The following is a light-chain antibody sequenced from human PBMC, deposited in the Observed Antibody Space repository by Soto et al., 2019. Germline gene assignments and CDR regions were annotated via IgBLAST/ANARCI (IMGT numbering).Light chain of an antibody. CDR1: QSVSSSY. V-gene: IGKV3-20*01. CDR2: GAS. CDR3: LQDYNYPPT. Sequence: EIVLTKSAGTLSLTPGERATLSCRASQSVSSSYLAWYQQKPGQAPRLLIYGASSRATGIPDRFSGSGSGTDFTLTISSLQPEDFATYYCLQDYNYPPTFGQGTKVDI. J-gene: IGKJ1*01.